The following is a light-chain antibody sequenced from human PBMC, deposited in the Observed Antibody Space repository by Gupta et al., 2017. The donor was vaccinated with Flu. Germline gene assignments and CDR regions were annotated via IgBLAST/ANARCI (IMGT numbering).Light chain of an antibody. Sequence: DIQMTQSPSSLSASVGDRVTITCRASQNIDRYLNWYQQKSGKAPKLLIYAASTLHSGVPSRFSGTRHGTDFTLTISRLLPEDFAVYYCQQSHSRPLTFGGGTKVEIK. CDR1: QNIDRY. J-gene: IGKJ4*01. CDR2: AAS. V-gene: IGKV1-39*01. CDR3: QQSHSRPLT.